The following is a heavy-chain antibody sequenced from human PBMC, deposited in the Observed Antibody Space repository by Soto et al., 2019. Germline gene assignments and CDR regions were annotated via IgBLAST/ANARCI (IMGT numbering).Heavy chain of an antibody. CDR1: GGTFSSYA. Sequence: SVKVSCKASGGTFSSYAISWVRQAPGQGLEWMGGIIPIFGTANYAQKFQGRVTITADESTSTAYMELSSLRSEDTAVYYCARPDAYYYGSGSLSYYYYYGMDVCG. CDR2: IIPIFGTA. J-gene: IGHJ6*02. D-gene: IGHD3-10*01. V-gene: IGHV1-69*13. CDR3: ARPDAYYYGSGSLSYYYYYGMDV.